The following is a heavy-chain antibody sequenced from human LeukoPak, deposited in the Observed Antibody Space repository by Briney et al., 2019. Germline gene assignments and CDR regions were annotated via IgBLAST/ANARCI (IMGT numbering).Heavy chain of an antibody. CDR3: AKPRTTGLGWAQFDY. J-gene: IGHJ4*02. CDR1: GFTFSSFA. D-gene: IGHD2-8*02. V-gene: IGHV3-23*01. Sequence: TGGSLRLSRAASGFTFSSFAMTWVRQAPGKGLEWVSGFDGNGPNTYYADSVKGRWTISRDNSRNTLYLEMNSLRPEDTAIYYCAKPRTTGLGWAQFDYWGQGSLVTVTS. CDR2: FDGNGPNT.